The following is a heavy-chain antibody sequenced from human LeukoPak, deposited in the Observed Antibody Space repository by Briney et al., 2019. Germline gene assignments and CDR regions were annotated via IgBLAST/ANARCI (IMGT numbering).Heavy chain of an antibody. CDR1: GFTFSNAW. CDR2: ISYDGSNK. D-gene: IGHD6-19*01. V-gene: IGHV3-30-3*01. CDR3: ARDLGSQWLVLDY. Sequence: GGSLRLSCAASGFTFSNAWMSWVRQAPGKGLEWVAVISYDGSNKYYADSVKGRFTISRDNSKNTLYLQMNSLRAEDTAVYYCARDLGSQWLVLDYWGQGTLVTVSS. J-gene: IGHJ4*02.